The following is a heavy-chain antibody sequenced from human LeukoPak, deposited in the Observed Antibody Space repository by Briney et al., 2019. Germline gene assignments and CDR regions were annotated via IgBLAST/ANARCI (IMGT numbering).Heavy chain of an antibody. D-gene: IGHD1-20*01. CDR2: FDPEDGET. V-gene: IGHV1-24*01. CDR1: GYTLTELS. Sequence: ASVKVSCKVSGYTLTELSMHWVRQAPGKGIEWMGGFDPEDGETIYAQKFQGRVTMTEDTSTDTAYMELSSLRSEDTAVYYCATATIITGGGSRLDYWGQGTLVTVSS. J-gene: IGHJ4*02. CDR3: ATATIITGGGSRLDY.